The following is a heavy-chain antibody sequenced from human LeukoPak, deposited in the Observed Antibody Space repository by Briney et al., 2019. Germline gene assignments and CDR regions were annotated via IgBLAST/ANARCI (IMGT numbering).Heavy chain of an antibody. CDR1: GYSITSGYY. D-gene: IGHD4-23*01. Sequence: PSETLSLTCTVSGYSITSGYYWGWIRQPPGKGLEWIGSIYHRGSTYYNPSLKSRVTISVDTSKNKFSLKLSSVTAADTAVYYCARTTTVVAPDFWGQGTLVTVSS. CDR3: ARTTTVVAPDF. V-gene: IGHV4-38-2*02. CDR2: IYHRGST. J-gene: IGHJ4*02.